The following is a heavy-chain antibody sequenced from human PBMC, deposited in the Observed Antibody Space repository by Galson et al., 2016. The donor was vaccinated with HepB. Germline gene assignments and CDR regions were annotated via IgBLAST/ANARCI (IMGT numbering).Heavy chain of an antibody. CDR2: INDSGST. V-gene: IGHV4-34*01. CDR1: GGSFSGYY. J-gene: IGHJ6*02. D-gene: IGHD2-8*01. CDR3: TRGKGYCSKGVCYKVYYNYYGMDV. Sequence: SETLSLTCAVYGGSFSGYYWSWIRQPPGKGLEWIGEINDSGSTNYSPSLKSRITISIDTSKNQFSLKLSSVTAADTAVYYCTRGKGYCSKGVCYKVYYNYYGMDVWGQGTTVTVSS.